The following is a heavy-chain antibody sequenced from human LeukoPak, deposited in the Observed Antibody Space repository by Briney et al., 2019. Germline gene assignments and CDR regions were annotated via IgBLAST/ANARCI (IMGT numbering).Heavy chain of an antibody. CDR1: GGSMGSLY. V-gene: IGHV4-59*08. J-gene: IGHJ4*02. CDR2: IYYTGST. D-gene: IGHD6-13*01. CDR3: ARRGDFGSWYFFDY. Sequence: PSETLSLICTVSGGSMGSLYWNWMRQPPGKGLEWIGNIYYTGSTIYNPSLKSRVTISVDRSKNQFSLKLSSVTAADTAVYYCARRGDFGSWYFFDYWGQGTLVTVSS.